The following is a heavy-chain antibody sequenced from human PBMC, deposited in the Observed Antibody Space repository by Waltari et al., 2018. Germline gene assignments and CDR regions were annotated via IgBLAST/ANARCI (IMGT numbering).Heavy chain of an antibody. V-gene: IGHV4-59*01. Sequence: QVQLQESGPKLVKPSETLSLTCTVSAGSISSYFWSWIRQPPGKGLEWIGYIHYSGNTNSDTSMKSRVTISRETSKNQFSLKLSSATAADTAVYYCAAHLRQVTTEFAYWGQGTLVTVSS. D-gene: IGHD4-17*01. J-gene: IGHJ4*02. CDR2: IHYSGNT. CDR1: AGSISSYF. CDR3: AAHLRQVTTEFAY.